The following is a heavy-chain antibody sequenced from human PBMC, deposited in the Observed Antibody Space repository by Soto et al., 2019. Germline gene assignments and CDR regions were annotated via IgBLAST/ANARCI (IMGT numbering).Heavy chain of an antibody. CDR1: GGSISSSSYY. Sequence: SETLSLTCTVSGGSISSSSYYWGWIRQPPGKGLEWIGSIYYSGSTYYNPSLKSRVTVSVDTSKNQFSLKLSSVTAADTAVYYCARDSSHGDYDYWGQGTLVTVSS. D-gene: IGHD4-17*01. CDR2: IYYSGST. J-gene: IGHJ4*02. V-gene: IGHV4-39*02. CDR3: ARDSSHGDYDY.